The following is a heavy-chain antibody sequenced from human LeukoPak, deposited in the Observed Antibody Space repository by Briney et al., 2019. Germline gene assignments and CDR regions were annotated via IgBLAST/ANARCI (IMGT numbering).Heavy chain of an antibody. CDR3: VKDNPLDY. J-gene: IGHJ4*02. V-gene: IGHV3-30*02. CDR2: IRYDGSFK. CDR1: GFTFNNYG. D-gene: IGHD1-14*01. Sequence: GGSLRLSCGASGFTFNNYGMLWVRQAPGKGLEWVAFIRYDGSFKYYADSVKGRFTISRDNSKNTLYLQMNSLRAEDTAVYFCVKDNPLDYWGQGTLVIVSS.